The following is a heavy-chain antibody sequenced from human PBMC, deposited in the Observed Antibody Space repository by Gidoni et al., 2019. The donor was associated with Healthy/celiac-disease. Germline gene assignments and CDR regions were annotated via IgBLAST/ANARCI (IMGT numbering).Heavy chain of an antibody. Sequence: EVQLVASGGGLVQPGGSLRLSCAPSGFTFSSYWMSWVSQGPGKGLEWVANIKQDGSEKYYVDSVKGRFTISRDNAKNSLYLQMNSLRAEDTAVYYCARDYGSGWSPRYWGQGTLVTVSS. D-gene: IGHD6-19*01. CDR2: IKQDGSEK. CDR1: GFTFSSYW. V-gene: IGHV3-7*01. CDR3: ARDYGSGWSPRY. J-gene: IGHJ4*02.